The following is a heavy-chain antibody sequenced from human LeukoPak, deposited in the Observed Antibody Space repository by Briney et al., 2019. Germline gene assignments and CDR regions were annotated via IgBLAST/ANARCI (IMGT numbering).Heavy chain of an antibody. CDR1: GGSISSSSYY. J-gene: IGHJ6*03. V-gene: IGHV4-39*07. CDR2: IYYSGST. Sequence: SETLSLTCTVSGGSISSSSYYWGWIRQPPGKGLEWIGSIYYSGSTYYNPSLKSRVTISVDTSKNQFSLKLSSVTAADTAVYYCARVVQWREAVAGINYMDVWGKGTTVTVSS. CDR3: ARVVQWREAVAGINYMDV. D-gene: IGHD6-19*01.